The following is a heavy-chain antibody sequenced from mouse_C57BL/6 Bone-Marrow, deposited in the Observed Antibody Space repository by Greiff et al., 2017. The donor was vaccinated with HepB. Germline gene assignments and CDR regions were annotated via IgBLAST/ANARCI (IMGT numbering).Heavy chain of an antibody. Sequence: DVQLQESGPGMVKPSQSLSLTCTVTGYSITSGYDWHWIRHFPGNKLEWMGYISYSGSTNYNPSLKSRISITHDTSKNHFFLKLNSVTTEDTATYYCARDYSNYAFDVWGTGTTVTVSS. CDR3: ARDYSNYAFDV. J-gene: IGHJ1*03. CDR1: GYSITSGYD. D-gene: IGHD2-5*01. CDR2: ISYSGST. V-gene: IGHV3-1*01.